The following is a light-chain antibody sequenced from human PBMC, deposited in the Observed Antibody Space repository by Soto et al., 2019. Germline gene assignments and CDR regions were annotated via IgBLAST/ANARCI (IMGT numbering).Light chain of an antibody. Sequence: QSALTQPASVSGSPGQSITISCTGTTSDVGSYNLVSWYQQHPGKAPKLMIYEVSRRPSGVSNRFSGSKSGNTASLTISGLHADDEADYYCCSYAGSNIKVFGGGTKLTVL. J-gene: IGLJ2*01. CDR2: EVS. V-gene: IGLV2-23*02. CDR1: TSDVGSYNL. CDR3: CSYAGSNIKV.